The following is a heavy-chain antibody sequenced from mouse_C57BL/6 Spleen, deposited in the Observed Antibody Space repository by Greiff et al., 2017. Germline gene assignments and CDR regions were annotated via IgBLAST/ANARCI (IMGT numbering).Heavy chain of an antibody. CDR3: ARWITGPYYAMDY. Sequence: QVQLQQPGAELVKPGASVKLSCKASGYTFTSYWMHWVKQRPGRGLEWIGRIDPNSGGTKYNEKFKSKATLTVDKPSSTAYMQISSLTSEDSAVYYCARWITGPYYAMDYWGQGTSVTVSS. D-gene: IGHD4-1*01. CDR1: GYTFTSYW. J-gene: IGHJ4*01. CDR2: IDPNSGGT. V-gene: IGHV1-72*01.